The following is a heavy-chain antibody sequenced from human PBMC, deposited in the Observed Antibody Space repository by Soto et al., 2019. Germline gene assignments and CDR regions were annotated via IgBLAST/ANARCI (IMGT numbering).Heavy chain of an antibody. CDR1: GYTFTGYY. D-gene: IGHD3-22*01. V-gene: IGHV1-2*04. J-gene: IGHJ4*02. CDR2: INPNSGGT. CDR3: ARGSEDSSGYYFSIYFDY. Sequence: ASVKVSCKASGYTFTGYYMHWVRQAPGQGLEWMGWINPNSGGTNYAQKFQGWVTMTRDTSISTAYMELSRLGSDDTAVYYCARGSEDSSGYYFSIYFDYWGQGTLVTVSS.